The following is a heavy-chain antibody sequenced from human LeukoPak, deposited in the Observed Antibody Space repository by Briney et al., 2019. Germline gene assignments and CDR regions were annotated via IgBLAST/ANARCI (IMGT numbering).Heavy chain of an antibody. V-gene: IGHV3-48*03. CDR3: ARDQYYDFWSGPNAFDY. CDR2: ISSSGSTI. D-gene: IGHD3-3*01. J-gene: IGHJ4*02. Sequence: GGSLRLSCAASGFTFSSYEMNWVRQAPGKGLEWVSYISSSGSTIYYAYSVKGRFTISRDNAKNSLYLQMNSLRAEDTAVYYCARDQYYDFWSGPNAFDYWGQGTLVTVSS. CDR1: GFTFSSYE.